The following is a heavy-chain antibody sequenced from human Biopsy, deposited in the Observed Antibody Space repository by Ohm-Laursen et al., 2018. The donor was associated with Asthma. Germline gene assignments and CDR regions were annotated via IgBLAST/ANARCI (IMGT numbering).Heavy chain of an antibody. CDR1: SGSISGSNW. CDR3: ARRWRSYDSSNYYLDQ. Sequence: PLTLSLTCDVSSGSISGSNWWSWARQPPRRGLEWIGQIYHLGNANYNPTLRSRVTMSEDKSKNQFSLKMTSVTAADTAVYFCARRWRSYDSSNYYLDQWGQGTLVTVSS. J-gene: IGHJ4*02. CDR2: IYHLGNA. V-gene: IGHV4-4*01. D-gene: IGHD3-22*01.